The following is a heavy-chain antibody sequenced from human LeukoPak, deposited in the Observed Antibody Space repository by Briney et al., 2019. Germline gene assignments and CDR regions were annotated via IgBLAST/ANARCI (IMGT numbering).Heavy chain of an antibody. V-gene: IGHV3-30*02. Sequence: GGSLRLSCAASGFTFSSYGMHWVRQAPGKGLEWVAFIRYDGSNKYYADSVKGRFTISRDNSKNPLYLQMNSLRAEDTAVYYCAKDLSRYCSSTSCPNWFDPWGQGTLVTVSS. CDR1: GFTFSSYG. J-gene: IGHJ5*02. CDR3: AKDLSRYCSSTSCPNWFDP. CDR2: IRYDGSNK. D-gene: IGHD2-2*01.